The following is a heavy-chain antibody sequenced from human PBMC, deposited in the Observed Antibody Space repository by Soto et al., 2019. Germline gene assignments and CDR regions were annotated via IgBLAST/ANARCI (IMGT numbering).Heavy chain of an antibody. J-gene: IGHJ6*02. CDR3: AKDGSSSWYYYYGMDV. D-gene: IGHD6-13*01. Sequence: GGSLRLSCAASGFTFDDYAMHWVRQAPGKGLEWVSGISWNSGSIGYADSVKGRFTISRDNAKNSLYLQMNSLRAEDTALYYCAKDGSSSWYYYYGMDVWGQGTTVTVSS. CDR1: GFTFDDYA. V-gene: IGHV3-9*01. CDR2: ISWNSGSI.